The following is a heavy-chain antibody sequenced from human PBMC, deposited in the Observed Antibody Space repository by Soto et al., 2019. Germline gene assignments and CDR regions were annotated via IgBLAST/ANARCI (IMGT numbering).Heavy chain of an antibody. V-gene: IGHV3-66*01. CDR1: GFTVSSNY. D-gene: IGHD6-13*01. Sequence: GSLRLSCAASGFTVSSNYMSWVRQAPGKGLEWVSVIYSGGSTYYADSVKGRFTISRDNSKNTLYLQMNSLRAEDTAVYYCARTPEVEAAAGPNWGQGTTVTVSS. CDR2: IYSGGST. J-gene: IGHJ6*02. CDR3: ARTPEVEAAAGPN.